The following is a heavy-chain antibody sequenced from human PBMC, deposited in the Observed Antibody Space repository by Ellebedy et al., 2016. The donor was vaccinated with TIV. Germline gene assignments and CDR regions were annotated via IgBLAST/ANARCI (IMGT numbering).Heavy chain of an antibody. CDR3: AKPLGSGSYPFDY. CDR2: ISSDGSNT. D-gene: IGHD3-10*01. J-gene: IGHJ4*02. Sequence: GGSLRLXXAASGFTFSSYWMHWVRQAPGKGLVWVSRISSDGSNTIYADSVKGRFTISRDNSKNPLYLQMSSLGAADTAVHYCAKPLGSGSYPFDYWGQGALVTVSS. CDR1: GFTFSSYW. V-gene: IGHV3-74*01.